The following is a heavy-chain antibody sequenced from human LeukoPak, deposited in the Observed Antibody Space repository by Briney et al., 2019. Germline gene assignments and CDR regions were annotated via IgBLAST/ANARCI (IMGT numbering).Heavy chain of an antibody. Sequence: GGSLRLSCAASGFTFSSYSMNWVRQAPGKGLEWVSSISSSSSYIYYADSVKGRFTISRDNAKNTLYLQMNSLRAEDTAVYYCATSMFGGVLFAFDIWGRGTMVTVSS. CDR2: ISSSSSYI. CDR3: ATSMFGGVLFAFDI. D-gene: IGHD3-16*01. V-gene: IGHV3-21*01. J-gene: IGHJ3*02. CDR1: GFTFSSYS.